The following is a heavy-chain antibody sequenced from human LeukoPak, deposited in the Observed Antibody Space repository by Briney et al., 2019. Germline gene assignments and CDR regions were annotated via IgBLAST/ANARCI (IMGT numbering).Heavy chain of an antibody. J-gene: IGHJ3*02. CDR3: AREKYCSSTSCYHAFDI. CDR1: GYTFTSYY. CDR2: INPSGGST. V-gene: IGHV1-46*01. D-gene: IGHD2-2*01. Sequence: ASVKVSCKASGYTFTSYYMHWVRQAPGQGLEWMGIINPSGGSTNYAQKFQGRVTMTRDTSTSTVYMELSSLRSEDTAVYYCAREKYCSSTSCYHAFDIWGQGTMATVSS.